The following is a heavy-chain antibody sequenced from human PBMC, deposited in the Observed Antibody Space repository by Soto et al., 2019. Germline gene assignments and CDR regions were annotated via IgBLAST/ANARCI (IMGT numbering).Heavy chain of an antibody. CDR3: ARDRPHNWFDP. J-gene: IGHJ5*02. CDR2: IDNDGTTS. Sequence: PGGSLRLSCAASGLTFSGHWMHWVRQAPGKGLVWVSRIDNDGTTSVYADSVKGRFTISRDNAKDTVYLQMNSLRDEDTAVYYCARDRPHNWFDPWGQGILVTVSS. CDR1: GLTFSGHW. V-gene: IGHV3-74*01.